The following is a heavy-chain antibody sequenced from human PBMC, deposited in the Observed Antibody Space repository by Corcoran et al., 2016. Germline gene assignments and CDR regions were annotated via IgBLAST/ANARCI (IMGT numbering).Heavy chain of an antibody. V-gene: IGHV1-18*01. D-gene: IGHD3-3*01. Sequence: QVQLVQSGAEVKKPGASVKVSCKASGYTFTSYGISWVRQAPGQGLEWMGWISAYNGNTNYAQKLQGRVTMTTDTSTSTAYMELGSLRSDDTAVYYCARISYYDFWSVYSGRNWFDPWGQGTLVTVSS. CDR2: ISAYNGNT. J-gene: IGHJ5*02. CDR1: GYTFTSYG. CDR3: ARISYYDFWSVYSGRNWFDP.